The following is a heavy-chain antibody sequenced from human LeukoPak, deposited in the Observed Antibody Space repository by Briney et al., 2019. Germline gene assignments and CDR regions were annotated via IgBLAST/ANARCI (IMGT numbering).Heavy chain of an antibody. J-gene: IGHJ4*02. CDR2: VFNGGST. CDR1: GSSINSHY. V-gene: IGHV4-59*11. Sequence: PSETLSLTCSVSGSSINSHYWSWIRQSPGKGLEWIGYVFNGGSTNYNPSLKSRVTMSLDTSRGQFSLRLSSVTAADTAIYYCASRPADSTWFGVFDYWSQGTLVTVSS. D-gene: IGHD3-10*01. CDR3: ASRPADSTWFGVFDY.